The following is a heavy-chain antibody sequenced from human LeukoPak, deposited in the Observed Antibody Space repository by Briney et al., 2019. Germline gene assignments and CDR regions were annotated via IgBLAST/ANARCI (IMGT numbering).Heavy chain of an antibody. CDR1: GYTFTGYY. D-gene: IGHD4-11*01. CDR2: INPNSGGT. Sequence: GASVKVSCTASGYTFTGYYMHWVRQAPGQGLEWMGWINPNSGGTNYAQKFQGRVTITADKSTSTAYMELSSLRSEDTAVYYCARVTTYPNYYYYYMDVWGKGTTVTVSS. J-gene: IGHJ6*03. CDR3: ARVTTYPNYYYYYMDV. V-gene: IGHV1-2*02.